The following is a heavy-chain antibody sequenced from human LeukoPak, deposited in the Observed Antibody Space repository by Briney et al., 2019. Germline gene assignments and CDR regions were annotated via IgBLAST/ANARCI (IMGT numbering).Heavy chain of an antibody. J-gene: IGHJ4*02. V-gene: IGHV3-23*01. CDR3: AKRGIVIRAVIMIGFHKEAYYFDY. Sequence: GGSLRLSCVVSGITLSNYGMSWVRQAPGKGLEWVSGISERGGSTNYADSVKGRFIISRDTSKNPVYLLMNSLRVEDTAVYFCAKRGIVIRAVIMIGFHKEAYYFDYWGQGILVTVSS. CDR1: GITLSNYG. D-gene: IGHD3-10*01. CDR2: ISERGGST.